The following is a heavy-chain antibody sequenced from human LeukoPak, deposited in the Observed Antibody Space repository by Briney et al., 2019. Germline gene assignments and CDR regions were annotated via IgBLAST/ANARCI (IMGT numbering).Heavy chain of an antibody. CDR1: GFTFSSYE. Sequence: QSGGSLRLSCAASGFTFSSYEMNWVRQAPGKGLEWVSYISSSGSTIYYADSVKGRFTISRDNAKNTLYLQMNSLRAEDTAVYYCARKRRGYYDSSGYHDAFDIWGQGTMVTVSS. V-gene: IGHV3-48*03. CDR2: ISSSGSTI. J-gene: IGHJ3*02. D-gene: IGHD3-22*01. CDR3: ARKRRGYYDSSGYHDAFDI.